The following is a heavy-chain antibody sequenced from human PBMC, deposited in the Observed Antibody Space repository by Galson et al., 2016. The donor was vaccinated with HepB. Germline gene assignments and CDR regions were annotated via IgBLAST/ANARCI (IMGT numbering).Heavy chain of an antibody. CDR3: ATWGFTLGVDH. Sequence: SLRLSCAASGFTFSSYVMSWVRQAPGKGLEWVSGISGSGGSTHYADSVKGRFNISRDNSKNTVYLQMNSLRTEDTAMYYCATWGFTLGVDHWGQGILVTVSS. CDR1: GFTFSSYV. CDR2: ISGSGGST. J-gene: IGHJ4*02. D-gene: IGHD3-16*01. V-gene: IGHV3-23*01.